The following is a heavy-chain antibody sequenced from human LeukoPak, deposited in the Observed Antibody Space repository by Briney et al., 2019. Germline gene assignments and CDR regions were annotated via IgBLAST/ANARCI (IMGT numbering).Heavy chain of an antibody. J-gene: IGHJ5*02. CDR2: IYHSGST. D-gene: IGHD3-22*01. Sequence: PSETLSLTCAVSGGSISSSNWWSWVRQPPGKGLEWIGEIYHSGSTNYNPSLKSRVTISVDKSKNQFSLKLSSVTAADTAVYYCARRDYYDSSGYLPPSWFDPWGQGTLVTVSS. CDR1: GGSISSSNW. CDR3: ARRDYYDSSGYLPPSWFDP. V-gene: IGHV4-4*02.